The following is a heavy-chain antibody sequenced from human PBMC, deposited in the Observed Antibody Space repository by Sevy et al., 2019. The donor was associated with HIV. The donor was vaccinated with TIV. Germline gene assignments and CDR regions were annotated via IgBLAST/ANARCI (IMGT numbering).Heavy chain of an antibody. CDR2: LSGSGGSI. D-gene: IGHD1-26*01. CDR1: GFTSSNYA. J-gene: IGHJ3*01. V-gene: IGHV3-23*01. CDR3: AKDRIWELGDSFDV. Sequence: GGSLRLSCAASGFTSSNYAMSWVRQAPGKGLEWVSGLSGSGGSIYYADSVKGRVTISRDNSRNTMYLQMNSLRAEDTAVYYCAKDRIWELGDSFDVWGQGTMVTVSS.